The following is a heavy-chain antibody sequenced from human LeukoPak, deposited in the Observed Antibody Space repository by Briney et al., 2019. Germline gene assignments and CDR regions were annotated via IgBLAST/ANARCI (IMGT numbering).Heavy chain of an antibody. CDR3: TRVYYDILTGTHPSYY. D-gene: IGHD3-9*01. CDR2: IRSKAYGGTT. CDR1: GFTFGDYA. V-gene: IGHV3-49*04. Sequence: GGSLRLSCTASGFTFGDYAMSWVRQAPGKGLGWVGLIRSKAYGGTTEYAASVKGRFTISRDDSKSIAYLQMNSLKTEDTAVYYCTRVYYDILTGTHPSYYWGQATLVTVSS. J-gene: IGHJ4*02.